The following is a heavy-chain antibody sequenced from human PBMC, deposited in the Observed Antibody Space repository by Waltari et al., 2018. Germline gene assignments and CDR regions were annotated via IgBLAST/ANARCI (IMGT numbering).Heavy chain of an antibody. CDR3: ARNGYYCIDF. CDR2: IHHTGNT. Sequence: QVQLQESGPGLVEPSGTLSLTCAVSGGYISSHDWWSWVRQPPGKGLEWIAEIHHTGNTNYTPSLKSRVTISLDTSKNQFSLKLTSLTAADTAIYYCARNGYYCIDFWGQGTLVTVSS. V-gene: IGHV4-4*02. J-gene: IGHJ4*02. CDR1: GGYISSHDW. D-gene: IGHD3-22*01.